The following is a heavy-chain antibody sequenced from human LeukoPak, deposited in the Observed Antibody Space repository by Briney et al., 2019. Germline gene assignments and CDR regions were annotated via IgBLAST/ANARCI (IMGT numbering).Heavy chain of an antibody. V-gene: IGHV3-23*01. CDR1: GFIFNTYA. D-gene: IGHD2-15*01. Sequence: GGSLRLSCAASGFIFNTYAMSWVRQAPGKGLEWVSAISGSGGSTYYADSVKGRFTISRDNSKNTLYLQMNSLRAEDTAVYYCAKDQIGYCSGGSCLDGGLSYMDVWGKGTTVTVSS. J-gene: IGHJ6*03. CDR3: AKDQIGYCSGGSCLDGGLSYMDV. CDR2: ISGSGGST.